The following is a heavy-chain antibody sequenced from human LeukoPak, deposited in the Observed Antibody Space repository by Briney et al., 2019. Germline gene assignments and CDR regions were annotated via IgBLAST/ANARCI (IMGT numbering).Heavy chain of an antibody. CDR3: ARHKETCSGDYCYLDYFDY. CDR2: IYYSGST. J-gene: IGHJ4*02. V-gene: IGHV4-59*08. CDR1: GDSLSTYY. D-gene: IGHD2-15*01. Sequence: SEALSLTCTVSGDSLSTYYWSWIRQPPGKGLEWVGYIYYSGSTNYNPSLENRVTISVDTSKKQFSLKLSSVTAADTAVYYCARHKETCSGDYCYLDYFDYWGQGTLVTVSS.